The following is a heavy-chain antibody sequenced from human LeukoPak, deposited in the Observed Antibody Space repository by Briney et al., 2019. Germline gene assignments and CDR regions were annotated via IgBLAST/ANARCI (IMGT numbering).Heavy chain of an antibody. CDR1: GFTFSSYA. J-gene: IGHJ4*02. Sequence: GGSLRLSCAASGFTFSSYAMSWVRQAPGKGLEWVSAISGSGGSTYYADSVKGRFTISRDNSKNTLYLQMNSLRAGDTAVSYCAKGFNGRAVAGTVDYWGQGTLVTVSS. V-gene: IGHV3-23*01. CDR2: ISGSGGST. D-gene: IGHD6-19*01. CDR3: AKGFNGRAVAGTVDY.